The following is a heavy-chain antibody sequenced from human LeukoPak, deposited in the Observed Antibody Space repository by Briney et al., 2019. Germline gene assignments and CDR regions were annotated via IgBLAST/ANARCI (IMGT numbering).Heavy chain of an antibody. CDR2: INTDGSRT. CDR3: ARDRNVWDITGTTITDY. V-gene: IGHV3-74*01. CDR1: EFTFSTYW. J-gene: IGHJ4*02. D-gene: IGHD1-7*01. Sequence: GGSLRLSCEASEFTFSTYWMHWVRQVPGKGLVWVARINTDGSRTSYADSVKGRFTISRDNAKNSLYLQMNSLRAEDTAVYYCARDRNVWDITGTTITDYWGQGTLVTVSS.